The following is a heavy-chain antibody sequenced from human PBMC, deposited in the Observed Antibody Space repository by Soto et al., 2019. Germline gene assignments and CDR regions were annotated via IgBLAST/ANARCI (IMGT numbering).Heavy chain of an antibody. D-gene: IGHD2-15*01. CDR1: GFTFTSSA. CDR3: AAGGPPAHYDSYGMDV. Sequence: ASVKVSCKASGFTFTSSAVQWVRQARGQRLEWIGWIVVGSGNTNYAQKFQERVTMTRDMSTSTAYLELSSLRYEDTAVYYCAAGGPPAHYDSYGMDVWGQGTTVTVSS. V-gene: IGHV1-58*01. CDR2: IVVGSGNT. J-gene: IGHJ6*02.